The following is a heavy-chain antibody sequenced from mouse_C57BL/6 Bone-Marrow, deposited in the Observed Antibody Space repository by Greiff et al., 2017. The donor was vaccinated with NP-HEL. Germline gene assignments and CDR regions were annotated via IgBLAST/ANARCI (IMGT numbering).Heavy chain of an antibody. Sequence: EVMLVESGGGLVQPGGSLKLSCAASGFTFSDYGMAWVRQAPRKGPVWVAFISNLAYSFYYADTVTGRFTISRENAKNTLDLEMSSLRSEDTAMYYCARGEGFAYWGQGTLVTVSA. CDR2: ISNLAYSF. CDR3: ARGEGFAY. J-gene: IGHJ3*01. V-gene: IGHV5-15*01. CDR1: GFTFSDYG.